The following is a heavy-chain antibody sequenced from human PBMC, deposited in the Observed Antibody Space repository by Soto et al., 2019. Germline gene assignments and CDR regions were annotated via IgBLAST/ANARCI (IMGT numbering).Heavy chain of an antibody. D-gene: IGHD3-3*01. J-gene: IGHJ4*02. CDR3: ARIPHTIFGVVIKYYFDY. CDR2: IKQDGSEK. Sequence: GGSLRLSCAASGFTFSSYWMSWVRQAPGKGLEWVANIKQDGSEKYYVDSVKGRFTISRDNAKNSLYLQMNSLRAEDTAVYYCARIPHTIFGVVIKYYFDYWGQGTLVNVSS. CDR1: GFTFSSYW. V-gene: IGHV3-7*01.